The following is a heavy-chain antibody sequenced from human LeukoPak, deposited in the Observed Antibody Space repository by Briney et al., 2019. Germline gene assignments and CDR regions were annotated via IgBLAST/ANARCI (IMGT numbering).Heavy chain of an antibody. CDR3: ARGVRGVVEFDY. Sequence: GASVKVSCKASGYTFTNYGLSWVRQAPGQGLEWMGWISGYNGNTNYAQKLQGRVTMTTDTSTSTAYMELRSLRSDDTAVYYCARGVRGVVEFDYWGQGTLVTVSS. CDR1: GYTFTNYG. V-gene: IGHV1-18*01. D-gene: IGHD3-10*01. CDR2: ISGYNGNT. J-gene: IGHJ4*02.